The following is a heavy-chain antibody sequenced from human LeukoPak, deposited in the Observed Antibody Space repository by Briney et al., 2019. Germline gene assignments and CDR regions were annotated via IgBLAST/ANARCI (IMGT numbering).Heavy chain of an antibody. D-gene: IGHD5-12*01. J-gene: IGHJ4*02. CDR1: GGSFSGYY. CDR3: ARDGKSGATHFDY. CDR2: INHSGST. V-gene: IGHV4-34*01. Sequence: SETLSLTCAVYGGSFSGYYWSWIRQPPGKGLEWIGEINHSGSTNYNPSLKSRVTISVDTSKNQFSLKLSSVTAADTAVYYCARDGKSGATHFDYWGQGTLVTVSS.